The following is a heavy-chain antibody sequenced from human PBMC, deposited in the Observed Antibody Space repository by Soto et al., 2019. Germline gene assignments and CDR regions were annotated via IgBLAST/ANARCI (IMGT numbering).Heavy chain of an antibody. CDR1: GGTFSSYA. CDR3: ASGGRYSSGWYPGYFDY. D-gene: IGHD6-19*01. V-gene: IGHV1-69*13. CDR2: IIPIFGTA. Sequence: SVKVSCKASGGTFSSYAISWVRQAPGQGLEWMGGIIPIFGTANYAQKFQGRVTITADESTSTAYMELSSLRSEDTAVYYCASGGRYSSGWYPGYFDYWGQGTLVTVSS. J-gene: IGHJ4*02.